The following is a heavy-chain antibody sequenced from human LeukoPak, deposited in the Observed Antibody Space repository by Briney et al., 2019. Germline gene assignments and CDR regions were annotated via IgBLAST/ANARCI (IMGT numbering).Heavy chain of an antibody. V-gene: IGHV1-18*01. CDR3: ARANSSGWYGWVKPLWFDP. D-gene: IGHD6-19*01. CDR2: ISAYNGNT. Sequence: ASVKVSCKASGYTFTSYGISWVRQAPGQGLEWMGWISAYNGNTNYAQKLQGRVTMTTDTSTSTAYMELRSLRSDDTAVYYCARANSSGWYGWVKPLWFDPWGQGTLVTVSS. CDR1: GYTFTSYG. J-gene: IGHJ5*02.